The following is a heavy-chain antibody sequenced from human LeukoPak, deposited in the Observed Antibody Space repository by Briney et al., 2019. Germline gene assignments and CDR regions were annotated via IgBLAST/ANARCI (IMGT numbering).Heavy chain of an antibody. V-gene: IGHV3-66*01. D-gene: IGHD4-17*01. CDR1: GSTVSTNY. CDR3: ARGFRSVTTWGYFDY. J-gene: IGHJ4*02. CDR2: IYSGGGT. Sequence: HPGGSLRLSCAASGSTVSTNYMSWVRQAPGKGLEWVSLIYSGGGTYYADSVKGRFTISRDNSRNTLSLQMNSLRVDDTAVYYCARGFRSVTTWGYFDYWGQGALVTVSS.